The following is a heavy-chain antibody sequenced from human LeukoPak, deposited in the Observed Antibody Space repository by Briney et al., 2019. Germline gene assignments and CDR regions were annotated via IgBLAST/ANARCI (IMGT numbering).Heavy chain of an antibody. Sequence: SQTLSLTCAISGDSVSSNSAAWHWIRQSPSRGLEWLGRTYYRSKWYNDYAVSVKSRITINPDTSKNQFSLQLNSVTPEDTAVYYCARGPSGYNWNYVYYYGMDVWGQGTTVTVSS. CDR2: TYYRSKWYN. V-gene: IGHV6-1*01. CDR1: GDSVSSNSAA. J-gene: IGHJ6*02. D-gene: IGHD1-7*01. CDR3: ARGPSGYNWNYVYYYGMDV.